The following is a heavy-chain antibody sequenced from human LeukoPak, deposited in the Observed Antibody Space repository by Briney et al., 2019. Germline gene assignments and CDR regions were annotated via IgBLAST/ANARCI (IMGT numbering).Heavy chain of an antibody. D-gene: IGHD6-6*01. Sequence: PSETLSLTSTVSGGSISSSSYYWGWIRQPPGKGLEWIGSIYYSGSTYYNPSLKSRVTISVDTSKNQFSLKLSSVTAADTAVYYCARGHHSSSSYYWGQGTLVTVSS. CDR1: GGSISSSSYY. CDR2: IYYSGST. V-gene: IGHV4-39*07. J-gene: IGHJ4*02. CDR3: ARGHHSSSSYY.